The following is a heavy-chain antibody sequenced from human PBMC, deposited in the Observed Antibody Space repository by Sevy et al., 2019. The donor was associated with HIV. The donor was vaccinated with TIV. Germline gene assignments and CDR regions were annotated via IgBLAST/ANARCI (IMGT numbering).Heavy chain of an antibody. J-gene: IGHJ3*02. D-gene: IGHD7-27*01. Sequence: ASVKVSCKASGDTFSTYGLSWVRQAPGQGLEWMGGIIPIFGTPNYAQKFQGRVTITADESASTAYMELSSLRSEETALYYCAREGGVATTGDHDAFDIWGHGTLVTVSS. CDR3: AREGGVATTGDHDAFDI. CDR1: GDTFSTYG. CDR2: IIPIFGTP. V-gene: IGHV1-69*13.